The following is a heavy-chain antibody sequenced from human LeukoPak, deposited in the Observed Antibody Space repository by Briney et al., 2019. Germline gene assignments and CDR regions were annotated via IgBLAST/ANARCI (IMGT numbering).Heavy chain of an antibody. Sequence: ASVKVSCKASGYTFTSYDINWVRQATGQGLEWMGWMNPNSGNTGYAQKFQGRVTMTRTTSISTAYMELSSLRSEDTAVYYCARGPTYCSGGSCYPYYYYYYMDVWGKGTTVTISS. D-gene: IGHD2-15*01. CDR2: MNPNSGNT. CDR3: ARGPTYCSGGSCYPYYYYYYMDV. J-gene: IGHJ6*03. CDR1: GYTFTSYD. V-gene: IGHV1-8*01.